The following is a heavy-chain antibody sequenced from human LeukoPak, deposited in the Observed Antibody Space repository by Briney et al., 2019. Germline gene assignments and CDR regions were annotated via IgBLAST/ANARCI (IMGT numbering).Heavy chain of an antibody. J-gene: IGHJ4*02. V-gene: IGHV4-59*11. D-gene: IGHD6-6*01. CDR2: IFHTGST. CDR1: GASMTSHY. CDR3: AKEGGPARPGLDS. Sequence: SETLSLTCTVSGASMTSHYWTWMRQAPGTGLEWIGNIFHTGSTSYNPALESRVTISLDTSNNQFSLKMTSVTLADTAVYYCAKEGGPARPGLDSWGQGTLVTVSS.